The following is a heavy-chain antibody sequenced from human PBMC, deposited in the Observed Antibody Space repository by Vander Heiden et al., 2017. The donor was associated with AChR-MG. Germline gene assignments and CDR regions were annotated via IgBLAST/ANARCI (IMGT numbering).Heavy chain of an antibody. CDR3: ARDFIPDY. J-gene: IGHJ4*02. CDR1: GYSVTNYA. Sequence: QVQLVQSGSELKKPGASVKVSCKASGYSVTNYAINWVRQAPGQGLEWMGWFNSRSGKPTYAQGFTGRFVFSLDTSVSTAYLQISNLKSEDTAVYYCARDFIPDYWGQGTLVTVSS. V-gene: IGHV7-4-1*02. CDR2: FNSRSGKP.